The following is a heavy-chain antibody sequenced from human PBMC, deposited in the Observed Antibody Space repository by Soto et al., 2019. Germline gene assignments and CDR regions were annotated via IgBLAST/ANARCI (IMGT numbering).Heavy chain of an antibody. CDR3: AKDMSRSLYSYPLISAFDI. D-gene: IGHD5-18*01. CDR2: ISGSGGST. J-gene: IGHJ3*02. CDR1: GFTFSSYA. Sequence: PGGSLRLSCAASGFTFSSYAMSWLRQAPGKGLEWVSAISGSGGSTYYADSVKGRFTISRDNSKNTLYLQMNSLRAEDTAVYYCAKDMSRSLYSYPLISAFDIWGQGTMVTV. V-gene: IGHV3-23*01.